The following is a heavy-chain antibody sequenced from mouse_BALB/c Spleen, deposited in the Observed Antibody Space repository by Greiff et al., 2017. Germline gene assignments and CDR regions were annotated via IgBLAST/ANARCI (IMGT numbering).Heavy chain of an antibody. CDR1: GYTFTSYW. CDR3: AREDGYDGFAY. D-gene: IGHD2-2*01. J-gene: IGHJ3*01. V-gene: IGHV1-69*02. Sequence: QVQLQQPGAELVKPGAPVKLSCKASGYTFTSYWMNWVKQRPGRGLEWIGRIDPSDSETHYNQKFKDKATLTVDKSSSTAYIQLSSLTSEDSAVYYCAREDGYDGFAYWGQGTLVTVSA. CDR2: IDPSDSET.